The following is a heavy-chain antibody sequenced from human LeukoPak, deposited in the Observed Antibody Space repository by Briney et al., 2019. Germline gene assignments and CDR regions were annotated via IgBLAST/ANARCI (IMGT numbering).Heavy chain of an antibody. CDR3: ARFWKYYYDSSGYTP. Sequence: SETLSLTCAVYGESLNSYYWSWIRQPPGKGLEWIGEIYESGSTEYNPSLKSRVTISMVPSKQQFSLKLSSVTAADTAVYYCARFWKYYYDSSGYTPWGQGTLVTVSS. D-gene: IGHD3-22*01. V-gene: IGHV4-34*01. CDR2: IYESGST. J-gene: IGHJ5*02. CDR1: GESLNSYY.